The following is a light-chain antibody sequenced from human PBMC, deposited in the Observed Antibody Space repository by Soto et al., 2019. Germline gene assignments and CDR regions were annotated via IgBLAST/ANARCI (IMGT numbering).Light chain of an antibody. CDR1: QSISNG. CDR3: QQWWT. V-gene: IGKV1-5*03. CDR2: KAS. J-gene: IGKJ1*01. Sequence: DIQMTQSPSTLSASVGDRVTITCRASQSISNGLAWYQQTPGKAPKLLIYKASSLEGGVSSRFSGSGSGTEFTLTISSLQPDDFATYYCQQWWTFGQGTRVEIK.